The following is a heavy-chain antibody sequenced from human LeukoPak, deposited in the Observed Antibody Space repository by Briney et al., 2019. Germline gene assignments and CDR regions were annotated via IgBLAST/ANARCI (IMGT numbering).Heavy chain of an antibody. J-gene: IGHJ4*02. CDR2: ISYSGST. CDR1: GGSISSSGYF. V-gene: IGHV4-39*01. Sequence: SETLSLTCTVSGGSISSSGYFWGWIRQPPGKGLEWIGSISYSGSTYYNPSLKSRVTISVDTSKNHFSLKLNAVPAADTAVYYCARRGSAWAYFDYGGQGTLVTVSS. CDR3: ARRGSAWAYFDY. D-gene: IGHD6-19*01.